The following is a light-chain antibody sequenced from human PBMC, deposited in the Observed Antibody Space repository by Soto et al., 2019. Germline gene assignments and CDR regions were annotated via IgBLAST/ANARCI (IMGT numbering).Light chain of an antibody. CDR1: QSISTY. V-gene: IGKV1-9*01. CDR2: AAS. J-gene: IGKJ1*01. Sequence: TQSPSSLSASVGDRVTITCLASQSISTYLNXYXXKXGXXXKXXXYAASTLQSGVPSRFSGSGSGTDFTLTISCLQSEDFATYYCQQYYSYPRTFGQGNKVDIK. CDR3: QQYYSYPRT.